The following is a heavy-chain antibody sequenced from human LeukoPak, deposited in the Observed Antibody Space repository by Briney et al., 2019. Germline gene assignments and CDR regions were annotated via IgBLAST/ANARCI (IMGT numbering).Heavy chain of an antibody. J-gene: IGHJ6*03. CDR3: ARMGVPAATAVDDYYYYYMDV. V-gene: IGHV1-2*02. D-gene: IGHD2-2*01. CDR1: GYTFTGYY. CDR2: ISPNSGGT. Sequence: ASVKVSCKASGYTFTGYYIHWVRQAPGQGLECMGWISPNSGGTNYAQKFQGRVTITRNTSISTAYMELSSLRSEDTAVYYCARMGVPAATAVDDYYYYYMDVWGKGTTVTVSS.